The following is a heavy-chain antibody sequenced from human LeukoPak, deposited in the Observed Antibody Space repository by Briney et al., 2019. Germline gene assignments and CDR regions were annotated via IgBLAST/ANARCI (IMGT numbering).Heavy chain of an antibody. J-gene: IGHJ6*02. Sequence: GGSLRRSCAASGFTFSNAWMSWVRQAPGKGLEWVGRIKSKTDGGTTDYAAPVKGRFTISRDDSKNTLYLQMNSLKTEDTAVYYCTTALWGHYYYYGMDVWGQGTTVTVSS. D-gene: IGHD7-27*01. V-gene: IGHV3-15*01. CDR2: IKSKTDGGTT. CDR3: TTALWGHYYYYGMDV. CDR1: GFTFSNAW.